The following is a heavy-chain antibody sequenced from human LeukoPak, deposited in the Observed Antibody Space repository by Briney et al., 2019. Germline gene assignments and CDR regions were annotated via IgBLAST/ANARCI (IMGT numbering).Heavy chain of an antibody. CDR2: IYYSGST. CDR1: GGSIWSYY. D-gene: IGHD1-14*01. Sequence: SETLSLTCTVSGGSIWSYYWNWIRQPPGKGLEWIGHIYYSGSTNYNPSLKSRVTMSVDTSKNQFSLKLRSVTAADTAVYYCARANPGDYWGQGTLVTVSS. J-gene: IGHJ4*02. V-gene: IGHV4-59*01. CDR3: ARANPGDY.